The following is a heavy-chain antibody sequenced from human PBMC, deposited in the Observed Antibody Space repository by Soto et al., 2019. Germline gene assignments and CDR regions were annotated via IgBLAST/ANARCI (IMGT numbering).Heavy chain of an antibody. J-gene: IGHJ4*02. CDR2: INTDGSST. D-gene: IGHD6-13*01. CDR1: GFTFSRFW. CDR3: TRDPGAYSSTWSFYFDS. V-gene: IGHV3-74*01. Sequence: GGSLRLSCAASGFTFSRFWMHWVRQAPGKGLVWVSRINTDGSSTTYADSVKGRFTISRDNAKNTLYLQMDSLRAEDTGVYYCTRDPGAYSSTWSFYFDSWGQGTLVTVSS.